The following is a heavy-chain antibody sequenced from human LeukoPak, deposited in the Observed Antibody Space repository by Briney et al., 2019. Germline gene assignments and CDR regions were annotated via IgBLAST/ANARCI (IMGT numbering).Heavy chain of an antibody. Sequence: SETLSLTCTVSGDSISNYYWSWIRQPPGKGLEWIGRIYTSGSTNYNPSLKSRVTISVDTSKNQFSLKLSTVTAADTAVYYCARLAPVRSYPGYYYYMDVLGKGTTVTVSS. CDR1: GDSISNYY. J-gene: IGHJ6*03. D-gene: IGHD1-26*01. CDR3: ARLAPVRSYPGYYYYMDV. V-gene: IGHV4-4*08. CDR2: IYTSGST.